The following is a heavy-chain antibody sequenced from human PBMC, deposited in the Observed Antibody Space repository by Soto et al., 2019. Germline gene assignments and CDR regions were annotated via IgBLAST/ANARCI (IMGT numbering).Heavy chain of an antibody. V-gene: IGHV3-30*18. CDR2: ISYDGSNK. CDR3: AKGPLLWFGEPSRDFDY. Sequence: GGSLRLSCAASGFTFSSYGMHWVRQAPGKGLEWVAVISYDGSNKYYADSVKGRFTISRDNSKNTLYLQMNSLRAEDTAVYYCAKGPLLWFGEPSRDFDYWGQGTLVTVSS. D-gene: IGHD3-10*01. CDR1: GFTFSSYG. J-gene: IGHJ4*02.